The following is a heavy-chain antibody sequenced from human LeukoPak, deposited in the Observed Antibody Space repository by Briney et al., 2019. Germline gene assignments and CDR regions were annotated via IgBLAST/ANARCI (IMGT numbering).Heavy chain of an antibody. V-gene: IGHV4-39*01. CDR1: GGSISSSSYY. CDR2: IYYSGST. J-gene: IGHJ4*02. D-gene: IGHD3-22*01. CDR3: ARITRSSGYPDY. Sequence: KPSETLSLTCTVPGGSISSSSYYWGWIRQPPGKGLEWIGSIYYSGSTYYNPSLKSRVTISVDTSKNQFSLKLSSVTAADTAVYXXARITRSSGYPDYWGQGTLVTVSS.